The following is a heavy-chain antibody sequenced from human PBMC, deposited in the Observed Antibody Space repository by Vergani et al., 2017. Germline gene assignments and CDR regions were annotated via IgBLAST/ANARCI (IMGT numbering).Heavy chain of an antibody. CDR3: ARGNFSGAKKFYSSSLYNWFDP. CDR1: GGSISSGAYY. J-gene: IGHJ5*02. D-gene: IGHD6-6*01. V-gene: IGHV4-31*03. Sequence: QVQLQESGPGLVKPSQTLSLTCTVSGGSISSGAYYWSWIRQLPGKGLEWIGYIYYSGSTYSNPSLESRVTISVDTSKNQFSLKLSSVTAADTAVYYCARGNFSGAKKFYSSSLYNWFDPWGQGTLVTVSS. CDR2: IYYSGST.